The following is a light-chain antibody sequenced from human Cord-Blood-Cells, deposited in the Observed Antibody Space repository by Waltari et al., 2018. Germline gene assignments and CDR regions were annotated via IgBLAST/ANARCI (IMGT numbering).Light chain of an antibody. CDR3: QQSYSTPT. CDR1: QSISSY. CDR2: AAS. J-gene: IGKJ1*01. Sequence: DIQMTPSPSSLSASVGDSVTITCRASQSISSYLNWYQQKPGKAPKLLIYAASSLQSGVPSRFSGSGSGTDFILTISSLQPEDFATDYCQQSYSTPTFGQGTKVEIK. V-gene: IGKV1-39*01.